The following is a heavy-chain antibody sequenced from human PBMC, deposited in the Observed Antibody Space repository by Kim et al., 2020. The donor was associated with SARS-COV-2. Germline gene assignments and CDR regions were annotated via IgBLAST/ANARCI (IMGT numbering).Heavy chain of an antibody. CDR2: ISGSGGST. V-gene: IGHV3-23*01. Sequence: GGSLRLSCAASGFTFSSYAMSWVRQAPGKGLEWVSAISGSGGSTYYADSVKGRFTISRDNSKNTLYLQMNSLRAEDTAVYYCAKGPYYDFWSGYYSSWGQGTLVTVSS. D-gene: IGHD3-3*01. CDR1: GFTFSSYA. J-gene: IGHJ4*02. CDR3: AKGPYYDFWSGYYSS.